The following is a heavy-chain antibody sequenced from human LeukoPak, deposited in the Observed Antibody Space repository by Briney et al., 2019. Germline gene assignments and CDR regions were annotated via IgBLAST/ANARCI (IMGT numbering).Heavy chain of an antibody. Sequence: GGSLRLSCAASGFTFTNYAMTWVRQAPGKGLEWVSAISASGGSTYYADSVKGRFTISRDNSKNTLSLQMNSLKTEDTAVYYCTTDPAGVTTVTSPNYYFDYWGQGTLVTVSP. CDR1: GFTFTNYA. J-gene: IGHJ4*02. CDR3: TTDPAGVTTVTSPNYYFDY. D-gene: IGHD4-17*01. V-gene: IGHV3-23*01. CDR2: ISASGGST.